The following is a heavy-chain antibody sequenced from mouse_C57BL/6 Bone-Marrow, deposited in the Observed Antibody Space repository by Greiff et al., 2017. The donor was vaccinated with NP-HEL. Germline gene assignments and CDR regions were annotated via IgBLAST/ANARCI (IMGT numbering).Heavy chain of an antibody. CDR1: GYTFTDYY. J-gene: IGHJ2*01. Sequence: VQLQQSGPELVKPGASVKISCKASGYTFTDYYINWVKQRPGQGLEWIGWIFPGSGSTYYNEKFKSKATLTVDKSSSTAYMQLSSLTSEDSAVYYCAAYYSNSYFDYWGQGTTLTVSS. V-gene: IGHV1-75*01. CDR3: AAYYSNSYFDY. CDR2: IFPGSGST. D-gene: IGHD2-5*01.